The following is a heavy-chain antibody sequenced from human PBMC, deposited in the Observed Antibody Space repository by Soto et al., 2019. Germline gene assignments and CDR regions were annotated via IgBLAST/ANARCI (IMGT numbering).Heavy chain of an antibody. V-gene: IGHV4-59*08. D-gene: IGHD5-12*01. CDR1: GGSITDYY. CDR2: IYYSGST. J-gene: IGHJ4*02. Sequence: SETLSLTCTVSGGSITDYYWSWIRQPPGKGLEWIGYIYYSGSTNYNPSLKSRVTISVDTSKNQFSLKLSSVTAADTAVYYCARAKSYFDCWGQGTLVTVSS. CDR3: ARAKSYFDC.